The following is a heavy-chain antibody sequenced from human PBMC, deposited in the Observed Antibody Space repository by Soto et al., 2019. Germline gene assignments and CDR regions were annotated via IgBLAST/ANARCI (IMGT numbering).Heavy chain of an antibody. CDR2: ISYSGTT. CDR1: GGSISSGNYY. D-gene: IGHD4-17*01. CDR3: ATMGTPVTGLYYFDY. V-gene: IGHV4-30-4*01. J-gene: IGHJ4*02. Sequence: QVQLQESGPGLVKPSQTLSLTCTVSGGSISSGNYYWSWIRQPPGKGLEWIGFISYSGTTHYSASLRSRVSISVDTSQNPFSLDLSSVPAADTAVYYCATMGTPVTGLYYFDYWGQGTLVTVSS.